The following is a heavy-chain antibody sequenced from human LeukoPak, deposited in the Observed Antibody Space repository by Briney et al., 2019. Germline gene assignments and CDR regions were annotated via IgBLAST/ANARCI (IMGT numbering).Heavy chain of an antibody. CDR1: AGSISSYY. D-gene: IGHD6-19*01. V-gene: IGHV4-59*01. CDR2: IYYGGST. Sequence: SETLSLTCLVAAGSISSYYWSWLRQPPGKGLGWIGYIYYGGSTNYNPYLKSRVTISVDTTKNQFSLKLSSVTAADTAVYYCAQGGVAGHYYYYMEVWGKGTTVTVSS. CDR3: AQGGVAGHYYYYMEV. J-gene: IGHJ6*03.